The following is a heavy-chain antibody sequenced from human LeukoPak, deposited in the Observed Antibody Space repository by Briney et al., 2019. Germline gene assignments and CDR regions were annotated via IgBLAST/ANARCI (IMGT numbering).Heavy chain of an antibody. J-gene: IGHJ4*02. CDR2: IHPQESDT. CDR1: GYKFTNYR. V-gene: IGHV5-51*01. D-gene: IGHD3-3*01. Sequence: ESLKISCKTSGYKFTNYRIGWVRQMPGKGLEWVGIIHPQESDTKYGPSFQGQVTISVDKSIFTAYLQWSSLKEPDTAMYYCARGRQYDFWAARGLDYWGKGTLVTVSS. CDR3: ARGRQYDFWAARGLDY.